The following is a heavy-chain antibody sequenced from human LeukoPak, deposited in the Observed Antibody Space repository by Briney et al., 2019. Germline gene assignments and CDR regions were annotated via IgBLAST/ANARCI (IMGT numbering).Heavy chain of an antibody. Sequence: PSETLSLTCTVSGGSISSSIYYWGWIRQPPGKGLEWLGSIYYSGSTYYSQSLKSRVTISVDTSKNRFPLKLSSVTAADTAVYYCARRNRGDGLGYFDYWGQGTLVTVSS. CDR1: GGSISSSIYY. V-gene: IGHV4-39*01. D-gene: IGHD3-16*01. CDR2: IYYSGST. CDR3: ARRNRGDGLGYFDY. J-gene: IGHJ4*02.